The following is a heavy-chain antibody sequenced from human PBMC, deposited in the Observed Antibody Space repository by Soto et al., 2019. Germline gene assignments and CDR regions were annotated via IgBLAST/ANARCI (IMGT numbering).Heavy chain of an antibody. CDR1: GYTFTSYD. J-gene: IGHJ6*02. CDR2: MNHNSGNT. Sequence: QVQLVQSGAEVKKPGASVKVSCKASGYTFTSYDINWVRQATGQGLEWMGWMNHNSGNTGYAQNFQGRXPXTRXTSRSTAYMELSSLRSEDTAVYYCARERARYGMDVWGQGTTGTVSS. CDR3: ARERARYGMDV. V-gene: IGHV1-8*01.